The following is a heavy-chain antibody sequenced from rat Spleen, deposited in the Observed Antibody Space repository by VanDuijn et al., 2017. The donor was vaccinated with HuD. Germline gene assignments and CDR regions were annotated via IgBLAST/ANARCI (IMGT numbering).Heavy chain of an antibody. CDR3: ARHGGDY. J-gene: IGHJ2*01. CDR2: ISYDGSTT. CDR1: GFTFSDYY. V-gene: IGHV5-29*01. Sequence: EVQLVESDGGLVQPGRSLKLSCATSGFTFSDYYMAWVRQAPTKGLDWVATISYDGSTTYYRDSVKGRFTISRDNGKTTLYLEMDSLRSEDMATYYCARHGGDYWGQGVMVTVSS.